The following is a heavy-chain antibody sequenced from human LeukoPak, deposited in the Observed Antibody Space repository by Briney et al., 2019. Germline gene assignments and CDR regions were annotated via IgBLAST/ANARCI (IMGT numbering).Heavy chain of an antibody. CDR3: AGSPSGSGWKVDF. CDR2: IWYDGSNK. CDR1: GFTFSSYG. J-gene: IGHJ4*02. Sequence: GGSLRLSCAASGFTFSSYGMHWVRQAPGKGLEWVAVIWYDGSNKYYAESVKGRFTISRDNSKSTVSLQMNSLRADDTAVYYCAGSPSGSGWKVDFWGQGTRVTVSS. D-gene: IGHD6-25*01. V-gene: IGHV3-33*01.